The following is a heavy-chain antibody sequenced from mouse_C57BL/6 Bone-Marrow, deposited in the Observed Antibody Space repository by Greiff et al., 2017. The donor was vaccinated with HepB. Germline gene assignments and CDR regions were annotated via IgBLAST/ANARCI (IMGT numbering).Heavy chain of an antibody. CDR2: IRSKSNNYAT. CDR3: VRGGFYYFDY. V-gene: IGHV10-1*01. Sequence: EVMLVESGGGLVQPKGSLKLSCAASGFSFNTYAMNWVRQAPGKGLEWVARIRSKSNNYATYYADSVKDRFTISRDDSESMLYLQMNNLKTEDTAMYYCVRGGFYYFDYWGQGTTLTVSS. J-gene: IGHJ2*01. D-gene: IGHD3-1*01. CDR1: GFSFNTYA.